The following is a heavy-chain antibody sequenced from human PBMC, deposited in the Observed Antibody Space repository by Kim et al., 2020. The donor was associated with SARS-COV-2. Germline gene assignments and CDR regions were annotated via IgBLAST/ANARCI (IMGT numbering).Heavy chain of an antibody. V-gene: IGHV1-2*04. D-gene: IGHD3-10*01. CDR3: ARAVRGVIIRAFYYFDY. CDR2: INPNSGGT. Sequence: EWMGWINPNSGGTNYAQKFQGWVTMTRDTSISTAYMELSRLRSDDTAVYYCARAVRGVIIRAFYYFDYWGQGTLVTVSS. J-gene: IGHJ4*02.